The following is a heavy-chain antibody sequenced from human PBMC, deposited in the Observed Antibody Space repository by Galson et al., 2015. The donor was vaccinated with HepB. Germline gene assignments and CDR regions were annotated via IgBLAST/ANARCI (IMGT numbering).Heavy chain of an antibody. Sequence: SVKVSCKASGGTFSSYAISWVRQAPGQELEWMGGIIPIFGIAKYAQKFQGRVTITADKSTSTAYMELSSLRSEDTAVYYCARVSDYSSSSFDYWGQGTLVTVSS. D-gene: IGHD6-6*01. CDR1: GGTFSSYA. J-gene: IGHJ4*02. CDR2: IIPIFGIA. CDR3: ARVSDYSSSSFDY. V-gene: IGHV1-69*10.